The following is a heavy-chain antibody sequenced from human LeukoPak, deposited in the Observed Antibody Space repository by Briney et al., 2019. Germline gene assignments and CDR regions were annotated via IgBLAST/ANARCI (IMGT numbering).Heavy chain of an antibody. CDR3: SRFGPAQVTAIPDFRY. V-gene: IGHV1-18*01. Sequence: ASVKVSCKASGYTFTTYGISWVRQAPGQGLEWRGWISAYNGNTNYAQKLQGRVTMTTDTSTSTAYMELRSLRSDDTAVDYCSRFGPAQVTAIPDFRYRGQGALGTVSS. D-gene: IGHD2-21*02. J-gene: IGHJ4*02. CDR2: ISAYNGNT. CDR1: GYTFTTYG.